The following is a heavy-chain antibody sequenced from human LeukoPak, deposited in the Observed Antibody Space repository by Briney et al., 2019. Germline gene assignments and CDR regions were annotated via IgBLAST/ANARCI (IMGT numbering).Heavy chain of an antibody. CDR1: GFTFSSYA. Sequence: GGSLRLSCAASGFTFSSYAMHWVRQAPGKGLEWVAVISYDGSNKYYADSVKGRFTISRDNSKNTLYLQMNSLRAEDTAVYYCAREGGHSSSSDYWGQGTLVTVSS. D-gene: IGHD6-6*01. CDR3: AREGGHSSSSDY. J-gene: IGHJ4*02. CDR2: ISYDGSNK. V-gene: IGHV3-30*01.